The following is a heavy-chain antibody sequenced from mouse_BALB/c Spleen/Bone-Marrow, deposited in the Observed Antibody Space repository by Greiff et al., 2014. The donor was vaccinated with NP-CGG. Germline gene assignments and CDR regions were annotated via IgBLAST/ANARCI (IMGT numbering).Heavy chain of an antibody. CDR1: GFTLTDYY. V-gene: IGHV7-3*02. Sequence: EVQLVESGGGSEQPGGSLRLSCATSGFTLTDYYMSWVRQPPGKALEWLGFIRNKAKGSTTDYSASVKGRFTISRDNSQSILYLQMNALRPEDSATYYCARDIEGKYSCWCLDIWGAGTTVTVSS. J-gene: IGHJ1*01. D-gene: IGHD2-1*01. CDR3: ARDIEGKYSCWCLDI. CDR2: IRNKAKGSTT.